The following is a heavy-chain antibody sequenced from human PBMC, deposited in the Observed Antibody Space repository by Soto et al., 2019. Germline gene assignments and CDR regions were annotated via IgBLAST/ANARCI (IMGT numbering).Heavy chain of an antibody. J-gene: IGHJ4*02. CDR2: IYSGGGT. Sequence: EVRLVQSGGGLVQPGGSLRLSCAASLFIVSDNYMSWVRQAPGKGLEWVSLIYSGGGTDYAESVKGRFTISRDNSKNTLYLQMNSLKAEDTGIYYCATRMTTAAYWGQGTVVIVSS. D-gene: IGHD1-1*01. CDR1: LFIVSDNY. CDR3: ATRMTTAAY. V-gene: IGHV3-66*01.